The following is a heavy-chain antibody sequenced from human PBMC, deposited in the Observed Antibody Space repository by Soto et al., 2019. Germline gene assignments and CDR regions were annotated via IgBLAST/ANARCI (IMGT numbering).Heavy chain of an antibody. J-gene: IGHJ4*02. Sequence: QVQLVESGGGVVQPGRSLRLSCAASGFTFSSYAMHWVRQAPGKGLEWVAVISYDGSNKYYADSVKGRFTISRDNSKNTLYLXXXXXXXXDXXXXXXXXXXXXXFDYWGQGTLVTVSS. CDR2: ISYDGSNK. CDR1: GFTFSSYA. V-gene: IGHV3-30-3*01. CDR3: XXXXXXXFDY.